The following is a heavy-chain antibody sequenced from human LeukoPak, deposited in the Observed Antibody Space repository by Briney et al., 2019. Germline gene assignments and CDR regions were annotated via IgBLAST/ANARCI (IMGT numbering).Heavy chain of an antibody. Sequence: SETLSLTCTVSGGSIRSSSYYWGWIRQPPGKGLEWIGSIYYSGSTYYNPSLKSRVTISVDTSKNQFSLKLSSVTAADTAVYYCARGGVVVPAAHLDYWGQGTLVTVSS. CDR1: GGSIRSSSYY. J-gene: IGHJ4*02. CDR3: ARGGVVVPAAHLDY. D-gene: IGHD2-2*01. V-gene: IGHV4-39*01. CDR2: IYYSGST.